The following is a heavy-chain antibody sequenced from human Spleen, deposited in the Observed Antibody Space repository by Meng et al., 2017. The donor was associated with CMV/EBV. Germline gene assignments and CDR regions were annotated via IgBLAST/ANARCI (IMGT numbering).Heavy chain of an antibody. CDR1: GFTFDDYA. J-gene: IGHJ4*02. D-gene: IGHD2-2*01. Sequence: GESLKISCAASGFTFDDYAVEWVRQAPGKGLEWVSGINWNGGSTGYADSVKGRFTISRDNAKNSLYLQMNSLRAEDTALYYCARDFVIVVVPAASDYGGQGTLVTVSS. V-gene: IGHV3-20*04. CDR2: INWNGGST. CDR3: ARDFVIVVVPAASDY.